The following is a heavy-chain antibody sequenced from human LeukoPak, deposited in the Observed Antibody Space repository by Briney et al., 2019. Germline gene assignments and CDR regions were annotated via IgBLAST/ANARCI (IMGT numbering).Heavy chain of an antibody. D-gene: IGHD6-19*01. CDR2: ISSNGGST. V-gene: IGHV3-64D*06. Sequence: GGSLRLSCAASGFTFSSFAMTWVRQAPGKGLEYVSAISSNGGSTYHADSVKGRFTISRDNSKNTLYLQMSSLRAEDTAVYYCVNQISGWVYWGQGTLVTVSS. CDR1: GFTFSSFA. CDR3: VNQISGWVY. J-gene: IGHJ4*02.